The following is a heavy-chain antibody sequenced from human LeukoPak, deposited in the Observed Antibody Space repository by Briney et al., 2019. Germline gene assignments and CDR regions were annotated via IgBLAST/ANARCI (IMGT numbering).Heavy chain of an antibody. CDR2: SSAYNGNT. D-gene: IGHD5-18*01. CDR3: SSERRTILLRLLLY. CDR1: GYTFTSYG. V-gene: IGHV1-18*01. Sequence: ASVKVSCKASGYTFTSYGISWVRQAPGQGLEGMGWSSAYNGNTNYAHKLQGRVTMTTDASTSTAYMELRSLRSDDTAVYYCSSERRTILLRLLLYWGQGTLVTVSS. J-gene: IGHJ4*02.